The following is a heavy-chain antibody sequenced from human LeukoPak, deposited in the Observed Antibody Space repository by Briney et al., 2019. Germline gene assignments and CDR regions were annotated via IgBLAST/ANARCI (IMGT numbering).Heavy chain of an antibody. CDR2: IIPIFGTA. Sequence: GASVKVSCKASGGTFSSYAISWVRQAPGQGLEWMGGIIPIFGTANYAQKFQGRVTITTDESTSTAYMELSSLRSEDTAVYYCASSSGTEDYFDYWGQGTLVTVSS. V-gene: IGHV1-69*05. J-gene: IGHJ4*02. D-gene: IGHD3-22*01. CDR1: GGTFSSYA. CDR3: ASSSGTEDYFDY.